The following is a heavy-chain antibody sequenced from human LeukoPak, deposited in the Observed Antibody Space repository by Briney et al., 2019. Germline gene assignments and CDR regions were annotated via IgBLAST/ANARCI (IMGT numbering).Heavy chain of an antibody. Sequence: PGGSLRLSCEVSGFTVFTNYMSWVRQAPGKGLQWVSVLYSGGNSYYADSVKGRFTISRDNAKNTLNLQMSSLRAEDTAVYYCARDRAGNDDYSVGWFDPWGQGTLVTVSS. J-gene: IGHJ5*02. CDR2: LYSGGNS. D-gene: IGHD4-11*01. CDR3: ARDRAGNDDYSVGWFDP. CDR1: GFTVFTNY. V-gene: IGHV3-66*02.